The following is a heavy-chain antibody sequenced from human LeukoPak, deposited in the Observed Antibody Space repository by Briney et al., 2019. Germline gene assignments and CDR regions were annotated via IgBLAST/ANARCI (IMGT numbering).Heavy chain of an antibody. J-gene: IGHJ4*02. CDR1: GGSISSYS. Sequence: SETLSLTCTVSGGSISSYSWSWIRQPPGKGLECIGYIYDSGSTNYNPSLKSRVAISVDKSKNQFSLKLSYVTAADTAVYYCARLSHYFDSSGYYYVRFFNYWGQGTLVTVSS. D-gene: IGHD3-22*01. V-gene: IGHV4-59*08. CDR3: ARLSHYFDSSGYYYVRFFNY. CDR2: IYDSGST.